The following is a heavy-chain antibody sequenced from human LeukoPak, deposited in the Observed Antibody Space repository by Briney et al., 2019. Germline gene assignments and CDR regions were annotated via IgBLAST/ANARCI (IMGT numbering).Heavy chain of an antibody. CDR2: INHSGST. Sequence: GSLRLSCAASGFTFSSYAMSWVRQPPGKGLEWIGEINHSGSTNYNPSLKSRVTISVDTSKNQFSLKLSSVTAADTAVYYCARVRCSSTSCRGYFDYWGQGTLVTVSS. CDR1: GFTFSSYA. D-gene: IGHD2-2*01. CDR3: ARVRCSSTSCRGYFDY. J-gene: IGHJ4*02. V-gene: IGHV4-34*01.